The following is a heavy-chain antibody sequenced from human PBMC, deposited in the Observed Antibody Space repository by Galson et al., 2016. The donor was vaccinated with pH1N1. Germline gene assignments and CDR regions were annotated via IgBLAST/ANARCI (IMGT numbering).Heavy chain of an antibody. J-gene: IGHJ4*02. Sequence: SVKVSCKASGGTFSSYAISWVRQAPGQGLEWMGGITGMFGTTNYAQKFQGRDTITADELTSTAYMEVSSLRSEDTAVYYCARGSYYYDSSFDYWGQGTLSTVSS. CDR1: GGTFSSYA. D-gene: IGHD3-22*01. CDR2: ITGMFGTT. V-gene: IGHV1-69*13. CDR3: ARGSYYYDSSFDY.